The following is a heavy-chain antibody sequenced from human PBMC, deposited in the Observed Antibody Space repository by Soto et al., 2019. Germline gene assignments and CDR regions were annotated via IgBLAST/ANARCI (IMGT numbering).Heavy chain of an antibody. V-gene: IGHV3-48*02. CDR1: GFSFSTYS. CDR3: ARGGSSSDNGMDV. D-gene: IGHD6-6*01. Sequence: EVQVVESGGGLVQPGGSLRLSCAASGFSFSTYSMNWVRQAPGKGLEWVSYISSRSYTIYYVDSVKGRFTISRDNAKNSLYLQMNSLRDEDTAVYYCARGGSSSDNGMDVWGQGTTFTVSS. J-gene: IGHJ6*02. CDR2: ISSRSYTI.